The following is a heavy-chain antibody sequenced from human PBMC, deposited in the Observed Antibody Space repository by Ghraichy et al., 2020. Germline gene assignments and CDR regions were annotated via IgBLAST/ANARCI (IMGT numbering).Heavy chain of an antibody. V-gene: IGHV4-59*01. Sequence: ETLSLTCTVSGGSISSYYWSWIRQPPGKGLEWIGYIYYSGSTNYNPSLKSRVTISVDTSKNQFSLKLSSVTAADTAVYYCARDQTVAGTYYYYYGMDVWGQGTTVTVSS. J-gene: IGHJ6*02. D-gene: IGHD6-19*01. CDR1: GGSISSYY. CDR3: ARDQTVAGTYYYYYGMDV. CDR2: IYYSGST.